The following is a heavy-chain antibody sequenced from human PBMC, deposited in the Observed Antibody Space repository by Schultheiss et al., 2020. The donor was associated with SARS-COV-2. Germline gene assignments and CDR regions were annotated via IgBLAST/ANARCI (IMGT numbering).Heavy chain of an antibody. CDR1: GYTFTSYA. V-gene: IGHV1-3*01. CDR3: ARSYYDSRRGGAGGKSDY. Sequence: ASVKVSCKASGYTFTSYAMHWVRQAPGQRLEWMGWINAGNGNTKYSQKFQGRVTITRDTSASTAYMELSSLRSEDTAVYYCARSYYDSRRGGAGGKSDYWGQGTLVTVAS. J-gene: IGHJ4*02. CDR2: INAGNGNT. D-gene: IGHD3-22*01.